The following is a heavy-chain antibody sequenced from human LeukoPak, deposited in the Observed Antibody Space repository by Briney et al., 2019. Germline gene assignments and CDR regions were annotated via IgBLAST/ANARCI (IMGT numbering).Heavy chain of an antibody. Sequence: ASVKVSCKASGYTFTGYYMHWVRQAPGQGLEWMGWINPNSGGTNYAQKFQGRVTMTRDTSTSTAYMELSRLRSDDTAVYYCARDVEAAAGTKLDYWGQGTLVTVSS. CDR2: INPNSGGT. CDR1: GYTFTGYY. D-gene: IGHD6-13*01. V-gene: IGHV1-2*02. J-gene: IGHJ4*02. CDR3: ARDVEAAAGTKLDY.